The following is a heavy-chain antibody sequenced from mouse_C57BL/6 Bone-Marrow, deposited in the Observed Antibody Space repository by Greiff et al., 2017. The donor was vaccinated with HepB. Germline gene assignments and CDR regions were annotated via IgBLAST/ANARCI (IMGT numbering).Heavy chain of an antibody. CDR2: IHPNSGST. D-gene: IGHD1-1*01. J-gene: IGHJ3*01. CDR3: ERERSLRGFAY. Sequence: QVHVKQPGAELVKPGASVKLSCKASGYTFTSYWMHWVKQRTGQGLEWIGMIHPNSGSTNYNEKFKSKATLTVDKSSSTAYMQHSSLTSEDSAVYYGERERSLRGFAYWGQGTLVTVSA. V-gene: IGHV1-64*01. CDR1: GYTFTSYW.